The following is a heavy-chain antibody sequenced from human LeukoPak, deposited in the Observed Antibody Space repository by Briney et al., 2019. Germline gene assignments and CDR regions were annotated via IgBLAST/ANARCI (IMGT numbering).Heavy chain of an antibody. J-gene: IGHJ6*02. Sequence: ASVKVSCKASGYTFTSYDINWVRQATGQGLEWMGWMNPNSGNTGYAQKFQGRVTMTRNTSISTAYMELSSLRSEDTVVYYCARVRYYYGSGSYYDRRNYYYYGMDVWGQGTTVTVSS. CDR3: ARVRYYYGSGSYYDRRNYYYYGMDV. D-gene: IGHD3-10*01. CDR2: MNPNSGNT. V-gene: IGHV1-8*01. CDR1: GYTFTSYD.